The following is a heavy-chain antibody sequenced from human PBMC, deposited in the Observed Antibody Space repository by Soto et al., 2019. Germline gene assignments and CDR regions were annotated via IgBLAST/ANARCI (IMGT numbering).Heavy chain of an antibody. CDR2: IYYSGST. CDR1: GGSISSYY. D-gene: IGHD5-12*01. J-gene: IGHJ4*02. V-gene: IGHV4-59*12. CDR3: ARDMGYESAFDY. Sequence: LSLTCTVSGGSISSYYWSWIGQPPGKGLEWIGYIYYSGSTNYNPSLKSRVTISVDTSKNQFSLKLSSVTAADTAVYYCARDMGYESAFDYWGQGTLVTVSS.